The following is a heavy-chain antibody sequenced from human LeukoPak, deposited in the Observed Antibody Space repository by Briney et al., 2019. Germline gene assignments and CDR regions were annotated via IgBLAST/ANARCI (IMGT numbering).Heavy chain of an antibody. Sequence: GGSLRLSCAASGFTFDDYAMHWVRQAPGKGLEWVSGISWNSGSIGYADSVKGRFTISRDNAKNSLYLQMNSLRAEDMALYYCATYYYDSSGSDYWGQGTLVTVSS. CDR1: GFTFDDYA. CDR3: ATYYYDSSGSDY. CDR2: ISWNSGSI. D-gene: IGHD3-22*01. V-gene: IGHV3-9*03. J-gene: IGHJ4*02.